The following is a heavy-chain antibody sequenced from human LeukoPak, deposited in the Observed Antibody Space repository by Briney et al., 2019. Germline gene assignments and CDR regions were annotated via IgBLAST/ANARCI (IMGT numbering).Heavy chain of an antibody. CDR3: ARDKNYYDSSGYY. CDR2: ISSSGSTM. V-gene: IGHV3-11*01. J-gene: IGHJ4*02. CDR1: GFTFSDYY. D-gene: IGHD3-22*01. Sequence: GGSLRLSCAASGFTFSDYYMSWIRQAPGKGLEWVSYISSSGSTMYYADSVKGRFTISRDNAKNSLYLQMNSLRAEDTAVYYCARDKNYYDSSGYYWGQGTLVTVSS.